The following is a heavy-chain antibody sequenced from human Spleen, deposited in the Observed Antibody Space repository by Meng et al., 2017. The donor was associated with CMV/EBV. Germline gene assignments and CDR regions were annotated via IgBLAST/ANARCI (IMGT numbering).Heavy chain of an antibody. CDR1: GFTFNIYG. V-gene: IGHV3-53*01. CDR2: IYSGGTT. J-gene: IGHJ4*02. Sequence: GGSLRLSCAASGFTFNIYGMHWVRQAPGKGLEWVSVIYSGGTTYYADSVKGRFTISRDNSMNTLYLQMNTLRAEDTAVYYCARGGGTFDYWGQGTLVTVSS. CDR3: ARGGGTFDY. D-gene: IGHD3-3*01.